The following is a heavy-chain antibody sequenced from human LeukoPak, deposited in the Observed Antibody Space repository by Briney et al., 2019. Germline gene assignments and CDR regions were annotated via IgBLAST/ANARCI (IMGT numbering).Heavy chain of an antibody. CDR3: ARHSAYSSSWYFDY. D-gene: IGHD6-13*01. J-gene: IGHJ4*02. Sequence: SQTLSLTCAVSGGSISSGGYSWGWIRQPPGKGLEWIGYIYHSGSTYYNPSLKSRVTISVDRSKNQFSLKLSSVTAADTAVYYCARHSAYSSSWYFDYWGQGTLVTVSS. CDR1: GGSISSGGYS. V-gene: IGHV4-30-2*01. CDR2: IYHSGST.